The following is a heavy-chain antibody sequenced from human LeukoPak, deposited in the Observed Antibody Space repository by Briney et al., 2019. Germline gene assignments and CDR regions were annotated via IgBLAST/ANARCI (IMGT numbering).Heavy chain of an antibody. CDR3: ARDSNPKYYYDSSGSTENWLDP. CDR2: IYYSGST. V-gene: IGHV4-59*01. J-gene: IGHJ5*02. Sequence: SETLSLTCTVSGGSISSYYWSWIRQPPGKGLEWIGYIYYSGSTNYNPSLKSRVTISVDTSKNQFSLKLSSVTAADTAVYYCARDSNPKYYYDSSGSTENWLDPWGQGTLVTVSS. CDR1: GGSISSYY. D-gene: IGHD3-22*01.